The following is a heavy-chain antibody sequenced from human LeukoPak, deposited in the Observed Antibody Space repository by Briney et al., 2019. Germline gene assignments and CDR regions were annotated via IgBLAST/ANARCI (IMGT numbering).Heavy chain of an antibody. J-gene: IGHJ4*02. Sequence: PGGSLRLSCAASGFAVSSKYKNWVRQAPGKGLEWVTVNLDGRADYADSVKGRFTISSDNSKNTVYLQMNSLKDEDTAVYYCARDAETSLANWGQGTLVTVSP. V-gene: IGHV3-66*01. CDR1: GFAVSSKY. CDR2: NLDGRA. D-gene: IGHD5-24*01. CDR3: ARDAETSLAN.